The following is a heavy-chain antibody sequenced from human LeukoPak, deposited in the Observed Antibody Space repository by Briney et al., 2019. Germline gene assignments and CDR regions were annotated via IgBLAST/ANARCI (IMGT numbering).Heavy chain of an antibody. CDR1: GFTFSSYA. CDR3: AKEYYYGSGSDAFDI. CDR2: IGGSGGST. J-gene: IGHJ3*02. D-gene: IGHD3-10*01. Sequence: GGSLRLSCAASGFTFSSYAMSWVRQAPGKGLERVSAIGGSGGSTYYADSVKGRFTISRDNSKNTLYLQMNSLRAEDTAVYYCAKEYYYGSGSDAFDIWGQGTMVTVSS. V-gene: IGHV3-23*01.